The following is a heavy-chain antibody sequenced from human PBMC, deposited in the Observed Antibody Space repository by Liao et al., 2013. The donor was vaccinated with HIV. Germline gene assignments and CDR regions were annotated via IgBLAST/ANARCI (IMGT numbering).Heavy chain of an antibody. D-gene: IGHD2-15*01. CDR1: GGSFSGYF. CDR3: ARGGRRALLGGFPQRY. J-gene: IGHJ4*02. CDR2: INHSGST. V-gene: IGHV4-34*01. Sequence: QVQLQESGPGLVKPSETLSLTCTVSGGSFSGYFWSWIRQPPGKGLEWIGEINHSGSTNYNPSLKSRVTISVDTSKNQFSLKLSSVTAADTAVYYCARGGRRALLGGFPQRYWGQGTLVTVSS.